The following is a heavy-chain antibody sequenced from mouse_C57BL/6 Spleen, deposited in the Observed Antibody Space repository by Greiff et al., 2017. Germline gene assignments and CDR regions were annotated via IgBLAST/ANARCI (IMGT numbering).Heavy chain of an antibody. CDR2: IYPGDGDT. J-gene: IGHJ2*01. D-gene: IGHD2-5*01. V-gene: IGHV1-82*01. CDR3: ARSSSYSNYFDY. CDR1: GYAFSSSW. Sequence: VKLQQSGPELVKPGASVKISCKASGYAFSSSWMNWVKQRPGKGLEWIGRIYPGDGDTNYNGKFKGKATLTADKSSSTAYMQLSSLTSEDSAVYFCARSSSYSNYFDYWGQGTTLTVSS.